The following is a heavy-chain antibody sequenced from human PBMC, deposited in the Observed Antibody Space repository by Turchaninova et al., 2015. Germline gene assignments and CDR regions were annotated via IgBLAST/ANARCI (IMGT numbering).Heavy chain of an antibody. J-gene: IGHJ4*02. CDR3: ARAGGYTGYDLEY. V-gene: IGHV4-61*01. CDR2: VYHSGST. CDR1: GAAVHSDSFY. Sequence: VPLQESGPGLVEPSETLSLTCPVSGAAVHSDSFYGSLIRQPPGKGLEWIGYVYHSGSTDYNASLKSRITISIDKSKKQFSLKVNSVTAADTAVYYCARAGGYTGYDLEYWGQGILVTVSS. D-gene: IGHD5-12*01.